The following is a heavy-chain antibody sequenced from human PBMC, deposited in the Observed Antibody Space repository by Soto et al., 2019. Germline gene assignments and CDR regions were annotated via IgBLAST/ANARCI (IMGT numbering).Heavy chain of an antibody. CDR3: ARDRGYCSSTSCENAFDI. CDR1: GFTFSSYD. D-gene: IGHD2-2*01. V-gene: IGHV3-13*04. CDR2: IGVAGDT. Sequence: EVQLVESGGGLVQPGGSLRLSCAASGFTFSSYDMYWVRQGAGKGLECVSSIGVAGDTYYAGSMKGRFTISRENAKNSLYLQMDSLRAGDTAVYYCARDRGYCSSTSCENAFDIWGQGTMVTVSS. J-gene: IGHJ3*02.